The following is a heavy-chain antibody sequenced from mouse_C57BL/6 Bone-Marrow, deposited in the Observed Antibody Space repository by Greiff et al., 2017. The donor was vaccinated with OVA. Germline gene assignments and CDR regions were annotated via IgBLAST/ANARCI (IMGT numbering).Heavy chain of an antibody. CDR3: ARSYGSSYWFAY. D-gene: IGHD1-1*01. V-gene: IGHV1-26*01. J-gene: IGHJ3*01. CDR1: GYTFTDYY. Sequence: EVQLQQSGPELVKPGASVKISCKASGYTFTDYYMNWVKQSHGKSLEWIGDINPNNGGTSYNQKFKGKATLTVDKSSSTAYMGLRSLTSEDAAVYYCARSYGSSYWFAYWGQGTLVTVSA. CDR2: INPNNGGT.